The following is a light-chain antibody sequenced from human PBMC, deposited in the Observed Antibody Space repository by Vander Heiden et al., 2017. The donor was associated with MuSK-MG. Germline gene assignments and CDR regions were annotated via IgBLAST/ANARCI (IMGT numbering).Light chain of an antibody. V-gene: IGLV2-8*01. CDR1: SSDVGGYNS. CDR2: EVS. J-gene: IGLJ3*02. Sequence: QSALPQPPSASGSPGQSVTISCTGTSSDVGGYNSVSWYQQPPANPPILMIYEVSSRSSGVPDGFSASRSGNTASLTVSGREEEEDADYYCSAYASSNNFVFGGGTKLTVL. CDR3: SAYASSNNFV.